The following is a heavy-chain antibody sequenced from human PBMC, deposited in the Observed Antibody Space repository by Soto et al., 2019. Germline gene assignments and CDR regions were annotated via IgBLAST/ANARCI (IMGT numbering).Heavy chain of an antibody. CDR3: AKASTYEYVWGSFRYYFDH. D-gene: IGHD3-16*02. CDR2: ISGSGDRT. Sequence: GGSLRLSCEASGFTFSTYAMSWVRQAPGKGLEWVSGISGSGDRTHYADSVKGRFSISRDNSQDTLHLQMNSLRAEETAVYYCAKASTYEYVWGSFRYYFDHWGQGALVTVSS. J-gene: IGHJ4*02. CDR1: GFTFSTYA. V-gene: IGHV3-23*01.